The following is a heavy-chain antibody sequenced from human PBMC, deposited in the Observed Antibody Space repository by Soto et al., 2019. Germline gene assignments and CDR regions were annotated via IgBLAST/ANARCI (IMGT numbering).Heavy chain of an antibody. Sequence: EVQLVDSGGGLVQPGGSLRLSCAASGYVFSSYWMHWVRQVPGKGPVWVSRITNDGTDTSYADFVNGRFTISRDNAKSQLYLKMNSLCVEDTAVYYCARGVQVSRYFDLWGPGTLVTVSS. D-gene: IGHD2-8*01. CDR1: GYVFSSYW. CDR2: ITNDGTDT. CDR3: ARGVQVSRYFDL. V-gene: IGHV3-74*01. J-gene: IGHJ2*01.